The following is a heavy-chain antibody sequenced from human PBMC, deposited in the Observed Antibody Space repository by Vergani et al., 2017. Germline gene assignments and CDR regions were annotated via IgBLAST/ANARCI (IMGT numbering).Heavy chain of an antibody. V-gene: IGHV3-21*01. CDR1: GFTFSSYS. D-gene: IGHD1-26*01. CDR2: ISSSSSYI. Sequence: EVQLVESGGGLVKPGGSLRLSCAASGFTFSSYSMNWVRQAPGKGLEVVSSISSSSSYIYYADSVKGRFTISRDNAKNSLYLQMNSLRAEDTAGYYCAREPRKGIVGATDYWGQGTLVTVSS. J-gene: IGHJ4*02. CDR3: AREPRKGIVGATDY.